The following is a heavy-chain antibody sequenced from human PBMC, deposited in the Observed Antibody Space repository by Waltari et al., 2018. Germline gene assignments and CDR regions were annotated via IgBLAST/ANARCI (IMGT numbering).Heavy chain of an antibody. Sequence: QVQLVESGGGVVQPGGSLRLSCAASGFTFSSYGMHWVRQAPGKGLEWVAFIRYYGSNKYYADSVKGRFTISRDNSKNTLYLQMNSLRAEDTAVYYCAKDRWELHHWGQGTLVTVSS. CDR1: GFTFSSYG. CDR2: IRYYGSNK. CDR3: AKDRWELHH. D-gene: IGHD1-26*01. J-gene: IGHJ4*02. V-gene: IGHV3-30*02.